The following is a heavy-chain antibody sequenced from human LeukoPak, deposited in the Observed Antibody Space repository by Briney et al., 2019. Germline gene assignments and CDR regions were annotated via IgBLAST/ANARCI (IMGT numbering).Heavy chain of an antibody. J-gene: IGHJ4*02. CDR3: ARVDGYNYFES. V-gene: IGHV4-61*02. Sequence: PSETLSLTCSVSGRSISYGGYSWRWIRRPAGKGLEWIGRMYSSGSTNYHPSLNGRVSMSADTSKNQLSLRLRSLTAADTAVYYCARVDGYNYFESWGQGTLVSVSS. D-gene: IGHD5-24*01. CDR2: MYSSGST. CDR1: GRSISYGGYS.